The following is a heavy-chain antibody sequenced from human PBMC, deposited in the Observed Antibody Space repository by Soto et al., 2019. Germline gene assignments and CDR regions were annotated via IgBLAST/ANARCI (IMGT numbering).Heavy chain of an antibody. Sequence: GWSLRLSCAASGFNVGAFAVNWVRQAPGKGLEWVSGVSVSDAFIYYADSVRGRFSISRDASENILYLQMNSLRVDDTALYYCTREHVAGITGPDYRGPGTLVTLS. CDR2: VSVSDAFI. D-gene: IGHD1-20*01. V-gene: IGHV3-23*01. CDR3: TREHVAGITGPDY. J-gene: IGHJ4*02. CDR1: GFNVGAFA.